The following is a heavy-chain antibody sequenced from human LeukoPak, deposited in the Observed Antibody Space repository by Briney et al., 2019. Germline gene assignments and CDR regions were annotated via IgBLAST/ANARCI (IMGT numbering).Heavy chain of an antibody. CDR2: VSGSGGST. Sequence: GGSLRLSCAASGFTFSSYAVSWVRQAPGKGLEWVSGVSGSGGSTYYADSVEGRFAITRDNSKNTLYLQMNTLRAEDTAVYHCAKGSYYDNSGYYYFDYWGQGTLVTVSS. D-gene: IGHD3-22*01. CDR1: GFTFSSYA. V-gene: IGHV3-23*01. CDR3: AKGSYYDNSGYYYFDY. J-gene: IGHJ4*02.